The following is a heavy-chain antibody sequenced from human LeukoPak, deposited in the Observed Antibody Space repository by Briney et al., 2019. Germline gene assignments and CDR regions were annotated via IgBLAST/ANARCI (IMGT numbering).Heavy chain of an antibody. Sequence: GGSLRLSCATSGFTFSDYYMSWIRQAPGKGLEWVGRIKSKTDGGTTDYAAPVKGRFTISRDDSKNTLYLQMNSLKTEDTAVYYCTTMTTADYYYYYMDVWGKGTTVTVSS. CDR3: TTMTTADYYYYYMDV. CDR2: IKSKTDGGTT. D-gene: IGHD4-11*01. V-gene: IGHV3-15*01. J-gene: IGHJ6*03. CDR1: GFTFSDYY.